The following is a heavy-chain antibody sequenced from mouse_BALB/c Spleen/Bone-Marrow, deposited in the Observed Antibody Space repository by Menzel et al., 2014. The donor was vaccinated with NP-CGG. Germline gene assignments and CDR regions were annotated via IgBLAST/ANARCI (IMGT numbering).Heavy chain of an antibody. CDR1: GFDFSRYW. J-gene: IGHJ4*01. D-gene: IGHD1-1*01. CDR3: ARLGYYGMMAY. CDR2: INPDSSTI. Sequence: EVKVEESGGGLVQPGGSLKLSCAAAGFDFSRYWMGWVRQAPGRGLKWIGEINPDSSTINYTQSLKDKFIISRDNAKNALYLQMSKVRSEDTALYYCARLGYYGMMAYWGQGTSVTV. V-gene: IGHV4-1*02.